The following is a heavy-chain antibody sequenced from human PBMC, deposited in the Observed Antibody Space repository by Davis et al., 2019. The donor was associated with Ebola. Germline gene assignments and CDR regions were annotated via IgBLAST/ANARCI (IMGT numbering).Heavy chain of an antibody. J-gene: IGHJ6*02. Sequence: GGSLRLSCAASGFTVSSNYMSWVRQAPGKGLEWVSVIYSGGSTYYADSVKGRFTISRHNSKNTLYLQMNSLRAEDTAVYYCARSPRYCSSTSCYLYYYYGMDVWGQGTTVTVSS. V-gene: IGHV3-53*04. CDR3: ARSPRYCSSTSCYLYYYYGMDV. D-gene: IGHD2-2*01. CDR2: IYSGGST. CDR1: GFTVSSNY.